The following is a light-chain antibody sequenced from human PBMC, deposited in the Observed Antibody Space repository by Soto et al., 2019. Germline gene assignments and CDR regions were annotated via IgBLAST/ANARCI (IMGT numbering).Light chain of an antibody. CDR3: HQDGTARRT. CDR2: GAS. V-gene: IGKV3-20*01. CDR1: QSVGSD. J-gene: IGKJ3*01. Sequence: IVLSTYPETLPMSPAERATLYCRASQSVGSDLAWYQQKPGQAPRLLIYGASSRATGIPDRFSGSGSGTDVTLSISRLEPEDCSVYYGHQDGTARRTFGAGTNVDIK.